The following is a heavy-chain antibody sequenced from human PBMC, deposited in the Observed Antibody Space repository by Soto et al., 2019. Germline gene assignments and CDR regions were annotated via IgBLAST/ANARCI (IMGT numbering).Heavy chain of an antibody. Sequence: TSETLSLTCAVYGGSFSGYYWSWIRQPPGKGLEGIGEINHSGSTNYNPSLKSRVTISVDTSKNQFSLKLSSVTAADTAVYYCARVATSNFYGGNSEAPFDYWGQGTLVTVSS. CDR1: GGSFSGYY. CDR2: INHSGST. J-gene: IGHJ4*02. V-gene: IGHV4-34*01. CDR3: ARVATSNFYGGNSEAPFDY. D-gene: IGHD4-17*01.